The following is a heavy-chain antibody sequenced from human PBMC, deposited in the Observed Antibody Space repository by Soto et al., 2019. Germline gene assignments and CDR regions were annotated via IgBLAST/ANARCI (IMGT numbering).Heavy chain of an antibody. Sequence: PGGSLRLSCAGSGFTFTNYGMHWVRQAPGKGLEWLAVISYDGSSKYYADSVKGRFTISRDNVKNALYLQMNSLRSEDTAVYYCAKDIALVRGVIIDMDVWGQGTTVTVSS. CDR3: AKDIALVRGVIIDMDV. CDR2: ISYDGSSK. J-gene: IGHJ6*02. CDR1: GFTFTNYG. D-gene: IGHD3-10*01. V-gene: IGHV3-30*18.